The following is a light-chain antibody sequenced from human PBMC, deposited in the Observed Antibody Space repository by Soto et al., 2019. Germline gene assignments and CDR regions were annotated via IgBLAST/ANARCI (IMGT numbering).Light chain of an antibody. V-gene: IGLV2-14*01. J-gene: IGLJ2*01. Sequence: QSVLTQPASVSGSPGQSITISCTGTSSDVGGYNYVSWYQQHPGKAPKLMIYEVSKRPSGVSNRFSGSKSGNTASLTISGLQAEDEADYYCSSYTSSNTLVLFGGGTKLTVL. CDR1: SSDVGGYNY. CDR3: SSYTSSNTLVL. CDR2: EVS.